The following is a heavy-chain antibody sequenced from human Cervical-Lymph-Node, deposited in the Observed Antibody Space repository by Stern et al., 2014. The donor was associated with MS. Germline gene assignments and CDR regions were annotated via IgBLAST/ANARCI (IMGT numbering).Heavy chain of an antibody. V-gene: IGHV1-69*01. CDR3: ARLDLGDADEVTSYYFHGMDV. CDR1: GGTFGSYG. CDR2: ITPPFGTA. J-gene: IGHJ6*02. D-gene: IGHD4-11*01. Sequence: QMQLVQSGAEVTKPGSSVKVSCKASGGTFGSYGFSWVRQAPGQGLEWMGGITPPFGTAKYAQKFQDRITITADESTSTVYMALSSLRSEDTAVYYCARLDLGDADEVTSYYFHGMDVWGQGTTVTVS.